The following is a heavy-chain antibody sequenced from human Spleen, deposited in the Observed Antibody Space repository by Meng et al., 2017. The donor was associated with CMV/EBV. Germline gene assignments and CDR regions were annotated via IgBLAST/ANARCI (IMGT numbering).Heavy chain of an antibody. J-gene: IGHJ5*02. V-gene: IGHV3-21*01. Sequence: GESLKISCAASGFTFSSYSMNWVRQAPGKGLEWVSSISSSSSYIYYADSVKGRFTISRDNAENSLYLQMNSLRAEDTAVYYCARGSQVRGLVWFDPWGQGTLVTVSS. CDR3: ARGSQVRGLVWFDP. CDR2: ISSSSSYI. D-gene: IGHD3-10*01. CDR1: GFTFSSYS.